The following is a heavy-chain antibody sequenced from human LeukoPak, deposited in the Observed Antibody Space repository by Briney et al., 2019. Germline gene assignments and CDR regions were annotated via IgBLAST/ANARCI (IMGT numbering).Heavy chain of an antibody. V-gene: IGHV3-48*04. CDR2: ISGSSTVI. D-gene: IGHD4-17*01. CDR3: ASDAVTTTGY. J-gene: IGHJ4*02. CDR1: GFAFSDYA. Sequence: GSLRLSCAASGFAFSDYAMNWVRQTPAKGLEWLSYISGSSTVIHYAESVKGRFTISRDNAKNLLYLQMNSLRAEDTAVYYCASDAVTTTGYWGQGTLVTVSS.